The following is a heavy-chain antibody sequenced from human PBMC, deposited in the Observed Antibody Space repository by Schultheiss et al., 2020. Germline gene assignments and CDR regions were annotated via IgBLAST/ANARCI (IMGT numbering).Heavy chain of an antibody. CDR2: IYYSGST. CDR3: AREGPYDFWSGYQYYFDY. CDR1: GGSISSGGYY. J-gene: IGHJ4*02. Sequence: LRLSCTVSGGSISSGGYYWSWIRQHPGKGLEWIGYIYYSGSTYYNPSLKSRVTMSVDTSKNQFSLKLSSVTAADTAVYYCAREGPYDFWSGYQYYFDYWGQGTLVTVYS. D-gene: IGHD3-3*01. V-gene: IGHV4-31*03.